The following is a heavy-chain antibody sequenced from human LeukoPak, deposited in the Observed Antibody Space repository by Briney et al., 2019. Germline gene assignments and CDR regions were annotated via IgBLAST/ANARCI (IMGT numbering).Heavy chain of an antibody. V-gene: IGHV3-9*01. CDR3: AKRQSDGAFDI. CDR1: GFTFDDYA. Sequence: HPGGSLRLSCAASGFTFDDYAIHWVRQAPGKGLEWVSGISWNSGSIGYADSVKGRFTISRDNAKNSLYLQMNSLRAEDTALYYCAKRQSDGAFDIWGQGTMVTVSS. J-gene: IGHJ3*02. CDR2: ISWNSGSI.